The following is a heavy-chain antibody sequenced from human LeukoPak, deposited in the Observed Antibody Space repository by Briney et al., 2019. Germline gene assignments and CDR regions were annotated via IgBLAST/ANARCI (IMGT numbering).Heavy chain of an antibody. CDR2: IWYDGSNK. CDR3: ARDQSGYSYGYRGPFDY. D-gene: IGHD5-18*01. Sequence: GGSLRLSCAASGFTFSSYGMHWVRQAPGKGLEWVAVIWYDGSNKYYADSEKGRFTISRDNSKNTLYLQMNSLRAEDTAVYYCARDQSGYSYGYRGPFDYWGQGTLVTVSS. V-gene: IGHV3-33*01. CDR1: GFTFSSYG. J-gene: IGHJ4*02.